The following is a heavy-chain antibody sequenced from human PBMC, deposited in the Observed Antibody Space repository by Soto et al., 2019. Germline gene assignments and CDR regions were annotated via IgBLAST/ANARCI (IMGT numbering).Heavy chain of an antibody. V-gene: IGHV3-23*01. CDR3: AKEGSSRGGAFDI. J-gene: IGHJ3*02. D-gene: IGHD6-13*01. CDR1: GFTFSSYA. Sequence: EVPLLESGGGLVQPGGSLRLSCAASGFTFSSYAMSWVRQAPGKGLEWVSAISGSGGSTYYADSVKGRFTISRDNSKNTLYLQMNSLRVEDTAVYYCAKEGSSRGGAFDIWGQGTMVTVSS. CDR2: ISGSGGST.